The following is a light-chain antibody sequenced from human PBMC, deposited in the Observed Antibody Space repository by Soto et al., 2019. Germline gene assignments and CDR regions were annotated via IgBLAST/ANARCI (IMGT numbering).Light chain of an antibody. V-gene: IGKV3-20*01. CDR1: QSVSSTY. CDR3: QQYGTSPWT. Sequence: EIALTQSPGTLSLSPGERATLSCKASQSVSSTYLAWYQQKPGQAPRLLIYGASSRATAIPDRFSGSGSGTDFTLTISTLETEDFAVYYCQQYGTSPWTFGQGTKVEIK. J-gene: IGKJ1*01. CDR2: GAS.